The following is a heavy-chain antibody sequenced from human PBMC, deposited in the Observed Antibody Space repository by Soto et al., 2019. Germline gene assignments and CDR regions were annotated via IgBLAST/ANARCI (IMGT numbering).Heavy chain of an antibody. D-gene: IGHD5-18*01. CDR3: ARSVDTAMVVVHYFDY. CDR1: GYTFTGYY. J-gene: IGHJ4*02. V-gene: IGHV1-2*04. Sequence: ASVKVSCKASGYTFTGYYMHWVRQAPGQGLEWMGWINPNSGGTNYAQKFQGWVTMTRDTSISTAYMELSRLRSDDTAVYYCARSVDTAMVVVHYFDYWGQGTLVTVSS. CDR2: INPNSGGT.